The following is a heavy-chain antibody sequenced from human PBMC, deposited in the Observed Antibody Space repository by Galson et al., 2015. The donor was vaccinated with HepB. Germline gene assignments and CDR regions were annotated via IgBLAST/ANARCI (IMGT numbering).Heavy chain of an antibody. D-gene: IGHD3-10*01. V-gene: IGHV6-1*01. J-gene: IGHJ4*02. CDR2: TYYRSKFYN. CDR1: GDSVSNNGVA. CDR3: ARVRQLGQGFHF. Sequence: CAISGDSVSNNGVAWNWIRQSPSRGLEWLGRTYYRSKFYNDCAESVKSRITINPDTSRNQVSLQLNSVTPEDTTVYYCARVRQLGQGFHFWGQGTLFTVSS.